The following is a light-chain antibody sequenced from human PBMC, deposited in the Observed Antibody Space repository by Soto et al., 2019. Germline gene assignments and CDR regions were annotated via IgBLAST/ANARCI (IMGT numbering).Light chain of an antibody. J-gene: IGKJ1*01. CDR3: QQYNNWPPWT. V-gene: IGKV3-15*01. CDR1: QRVSSN. CDR2: DAS. Sequence: EIVMTQSPATLSVSPGERATLSCRASQRVSSNLAWYQQKPGQAPRLLIYDASTRATGIPDRFSGRGSETEFTHTISSLQPEDYAIYYCQQYNNWPPWTFGQGTKVDIK.